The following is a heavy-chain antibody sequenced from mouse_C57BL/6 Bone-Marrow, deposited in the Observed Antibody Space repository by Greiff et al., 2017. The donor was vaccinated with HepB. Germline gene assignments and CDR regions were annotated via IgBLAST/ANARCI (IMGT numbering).Heavy chain of an antibody. CDR2: IYPRDGST. D-gene: IGHD1-1*01. CDR1: GYTFTSYD. CDR3: ARSGVYYGSSDGY. Sequence: QVQLQQSGPELVKPGASVKLSCKASGYTFTSYDINWVKQSPGQGLEWIGWIYPRDGSTKYNEKFKGKATLTVDTSSSTAYMELHSLTSEDSAVYFCARSGVYYGSSDGYWGQGTTLTVSS. V-gene: IGHV1-85*01. J-gene: IGHJ2*01.